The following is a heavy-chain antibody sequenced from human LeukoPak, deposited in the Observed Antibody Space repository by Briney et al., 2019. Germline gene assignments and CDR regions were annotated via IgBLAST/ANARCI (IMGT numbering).Heavy chain of an antibody. V-gene: IGHV3-7*01. D-gene: IGHD2-15*01. CDR2: IKQDGSEK. CDR3: ARLYRYCSGGSCYYYYYMDV. CDR1: GFTFSSYW. J-gene: IGHJ6*03. Sequence: PGGSLRLSCAAPGFTFSSYWMSWVRQAPGKGLEWVANIKQDGSEKYYVDSVKGRFTISRDNAKNSLYLQMNSLRAEDTAVYYCARLYRYCSGGSCYYYYYMDVWGKGTTVTVSS.